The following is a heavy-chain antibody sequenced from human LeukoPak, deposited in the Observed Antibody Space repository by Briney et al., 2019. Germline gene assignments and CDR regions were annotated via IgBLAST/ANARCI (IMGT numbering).Heavy chain of an antibody. V-gene: IGHV1-2*02. D-gene: IGHD3-22*01. J-gene: IGHJ6*02. Sequence: ASVKVSCKASGYTFTGYYMHWVRQAPGQGLEWMGWINPNSGGTNYAQKFQGRVTMTRDTSISTAYMELSRLRSDDTAVYYCARVEIISYYYDSSGSGYGMDVWGQGTTVTVSS. CDR1: GYTFTGYY. CDR3: ARVEIISYYYDSSGSGYGMDV. CDR2: INPNSGGT.